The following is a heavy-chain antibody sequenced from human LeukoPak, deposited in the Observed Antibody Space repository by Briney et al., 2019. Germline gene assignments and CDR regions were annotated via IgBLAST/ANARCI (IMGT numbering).Heavy chain of an antibody. CDR2: INPNSGGT. CDR3: ARVVVAATNNWFDP. Sequence: ASVKVSCKASGYIFTGYYMHWVRQAPGQGLEWMGWINPNSGGTNYAQKFQGRVTMTRDTSISTAYMELSRLRSDDTAVYYCARVVVAATNNWFDPWGQGTLVTVSS. CDR1: GYIFTGYY. J-gene: IGHJ5*02. D-gene: IGHD2-15*01. V-gene: IGHV1-2*02.